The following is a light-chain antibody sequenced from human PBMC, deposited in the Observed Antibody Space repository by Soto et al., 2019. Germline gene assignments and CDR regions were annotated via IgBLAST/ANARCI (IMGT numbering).Light chain of an antibody. Sequence: QSALTQPPSASGSPGQSVTISCTGNSSDVGGYNYVSWYQQYPGRAPKLMIYEVTKRPSGVPDRFSGSKSGNTASLTVSGLQAEDEADYYCSSYAASNNFYFVFGGGTKLTV. CDR2: EVT. CDR1: SSDVGGYNY. CDR3: SSYAASNNFYFV. J-gene: IGLJ2*01. V-gene: IGLV2-8*01.